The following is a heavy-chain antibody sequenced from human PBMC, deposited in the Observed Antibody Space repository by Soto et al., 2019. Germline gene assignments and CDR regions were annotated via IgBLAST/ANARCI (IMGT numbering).Heavy chain of an antibody. Sequence: PGGSLRLSCETSGFTFSGYWMHWVRQAPGKGLVWVSSIKTDVSSTTYADSVKGRFTISRDNAKNTLYLQMNSLGAEDTAVYFCVPHYSSTTGNWGQGTLVTVS. J-gene: IGHJ4*02. CDR3: VPHYSSTTGN. V-gene: IGHV3-74*01. CDR1: GFTFSGYW. CDR2: IKTDVSST. D-gene: IGHD6-19*01.